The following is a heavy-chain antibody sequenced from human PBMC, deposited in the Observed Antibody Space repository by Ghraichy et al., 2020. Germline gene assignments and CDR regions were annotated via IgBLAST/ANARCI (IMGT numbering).Heavy chain of an antibody. CDR1: GFTFSSYA. V-gene: IGHV3-23*01. CDR3: AKDWSMTTVTDPNWFDP. J-gene: IGHJ5*02. D-gene: IGHD4-17*01. CDR2: ISGSGGST. Sequence: GGSLRLSCAASGFTFSSYAMSWVRQAPGKGLEWVSAISGSGGSTYYADSVKGRFTLSRDNSKNTLYLQMNSLRAEDTAVYYCAKDWSMTTVTDPNWFDPWGQGTLVTVSS.